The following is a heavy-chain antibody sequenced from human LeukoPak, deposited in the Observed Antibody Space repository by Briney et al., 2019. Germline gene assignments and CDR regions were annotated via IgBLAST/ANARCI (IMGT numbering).Heavy chain of an antibody. CDR3: ARWSGSSWMFDYTLDV. Sequence: GVSLSLSCAASRFIYNNYATRWVRHAPGKGLECVSSVSGSVGRTYYADSVEGRFTISRDNTKNTIYLQMDSLRDEDTAVYYCARWSGSSWMFDYTLDVWGKGTTVTVSS. CDR2: VSGSVGRT. J-gene: IGHJ6*04. V-gene: IGHV3-23*01. CDR1: RFIYNNYA. D-gene: IGHD1-26*01.